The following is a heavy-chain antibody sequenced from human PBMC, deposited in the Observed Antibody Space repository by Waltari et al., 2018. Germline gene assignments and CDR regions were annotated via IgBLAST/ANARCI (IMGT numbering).Heavy chain of an antibody. CDR1: GFTFNTYW. Sequence: EVQLVESGGGLAQPGGSLRLSCAASGFTFNTYWMHWARPPPWKGVVWVSRINSDGLSINYADDVKGRLTVSRDNAKNTLYLQMNSLRAEDTAVYYGVRGMGDYWGQGTLVTVSS. J-gene: IGHJ4*02. V-gene: IGHV3-74*01. D-gene: IGHD3-10*01. CDR2: INSDGLSI. CDR3: VRGMGDY.